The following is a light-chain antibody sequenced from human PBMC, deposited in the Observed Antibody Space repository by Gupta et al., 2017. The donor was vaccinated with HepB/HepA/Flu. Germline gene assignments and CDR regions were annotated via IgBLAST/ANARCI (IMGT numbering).Light chain of an antibody. V-gene: IGKV1-5*03. Sequence: DIQMTQSPSTLSASIGDRITITCRASQSISTWLALYQQKPGKAPNLLIYKAFTLESGVPSRFSGSGSGTEFTLTISSLQPDDFATYFCQQYGGYSTFGQGTKVEIK. J-gene: IGKJ1*01. CDR2: KAF. CDR3: QQYGGYST. CDR1: QSISTW.